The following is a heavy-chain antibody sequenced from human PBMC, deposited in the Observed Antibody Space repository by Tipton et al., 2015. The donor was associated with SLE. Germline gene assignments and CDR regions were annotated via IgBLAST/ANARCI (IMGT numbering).Heavy chain of an antibody. Sequence: LRLSCTVSGGSISSSSYYWGWIRQPPGKGLEWIGYIYYSGSTNYNPSLKSRVTISVDTSKNQFSLKLSSVTAADTAVYYCARGNWGYDSSGYSLYYYYYGMDVWGQGP. CDR3: ARGNWGYDSSGYSLYYYYYGMDV. D-gene: IGHD3-22*01. CDR1: GGSISSSSYY. J-gene: IGHJ6*02. V-gene: IGHV4-61*05. CDR2: IYYSGST.